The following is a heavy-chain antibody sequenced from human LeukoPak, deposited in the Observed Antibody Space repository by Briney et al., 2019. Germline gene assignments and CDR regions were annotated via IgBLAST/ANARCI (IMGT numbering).Heavy chain of an antibody. J-gene: IGHJ3*02. CDR2: IYYSGST. Sequence: SETLSLTCTVSGGSISSGGYYWSWIRQHPGKGLEWIGYIYYSGSTYYNPSLKSRVTISVDTSKNQFSLKLSSVTAADTAVYYCAKDQSDIVVVTALTGAFDIWGQGTMVTVSS. CDR1: GGSISSGGYY. D-gene: IGHD2-21*02. CDR3: AKDQSDIVVVTALTGAFDI. V-gene: IGHV4-31*03.